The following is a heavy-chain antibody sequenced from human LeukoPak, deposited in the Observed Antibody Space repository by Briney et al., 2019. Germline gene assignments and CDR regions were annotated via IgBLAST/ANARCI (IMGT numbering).Heavy chain of an antibody. Sequence: SGGSLRLSCAASGFTFSSYAMHWVRQAPGKGLEWVAVISYDGSNKYYADSVKGRFTISRDNSKNTLYLQMNSLRGEDTAVYYCAKGELVPAAIYGMDVWGQGTTVTVS. V-gene: IGHV3-30-3*01. J-gene: IGHJ6*02. CDR3: AKGELVPAAIYGMDV. CDR2: ISYDGSNK. CDR1: GFTFSSYA. D-gene: IGHD2-2*02.